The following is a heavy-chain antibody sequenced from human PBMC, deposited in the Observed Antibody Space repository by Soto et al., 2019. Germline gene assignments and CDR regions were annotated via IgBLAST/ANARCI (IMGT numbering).Heavy chain of an antibody. CDR1: GFTVSSNY. Sequence: EVQLVESGGGLVQPGGSLRLSCAASGFTVSSNYMSWVRQAPGKGLEWVSVIYSGGSTYYADSVKGRFTISRDNSKIALYLQMNGLRAEGTAVYYCARDRGYYGSGSYYILHYYYGMDVWGQGTTVTVSS. D-gene: IGHD3-10*01. V-gene: IGHV3-66*01. CDR2: IYSGGST. CDR3: ARDRGYYGSGSYYILHYYYGMDV. J-gene: IGHJ6*02.